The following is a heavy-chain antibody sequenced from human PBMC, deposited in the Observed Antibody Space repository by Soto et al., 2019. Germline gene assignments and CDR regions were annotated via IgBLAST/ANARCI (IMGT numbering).Heavy chain of an antibody. CDR1: GFTVGSNY. CDR3: SRSTYYDILTGSYYYDAIDV. CDR2: IYSEGTP. D-gene: IGHD3-9*01. Sequence: EVQLVESGGGLTQPGVSLRLSCAASGFTVGSNYMSWVRQAPGKGLEWVSVIYSEGTPYYADSVKGRFTISRENSNNTLYLHMNNLRAEDTAVYYCSRSTYYDILTGSYYYDAIDVWGQGTTGTVSS. V-gene: IGHV3-53*01. J-gene: IGHJ6*02.